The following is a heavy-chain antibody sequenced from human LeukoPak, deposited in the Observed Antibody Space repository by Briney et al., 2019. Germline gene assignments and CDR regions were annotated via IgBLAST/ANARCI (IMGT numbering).Heavy chain of an antibody. Sequence: GGSLRLSCAASGFTFSNSAMHWVRQAPGKGLEWVAVISYDGNNKNYADSVKGRFTISRDNSKNTLYLQMNSLRAEDTAVYYCAKVALITIFGVVITHDAFDIWGQGTMVTVSS. J-gene: IGHJ3*02. D-gene: IGHD3-3*01. V-gene: IGHV3-30-3*01. CDR1: GFTFSNSA. CDR3: AKVALITIFGVVITHDAFDI. CDR2: ISYDGNNK.